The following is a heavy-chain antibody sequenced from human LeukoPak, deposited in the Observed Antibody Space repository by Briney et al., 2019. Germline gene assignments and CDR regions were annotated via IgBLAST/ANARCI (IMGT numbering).Heavy chain of an antibody. CDR2: INPSGGST. CDR3: ARGPFSIAAARYFDL. Sequence: ASVKVSCKASGYTFTSYYMHWVRQAPGQGLEWMGIINPSGGSTSYAQKFQGRVTMTRDTSTSTVYMELSSLRSEDTAVYYCARGPFSIAAARYFDLWGRGTLVTVSS. J-gene: IGHJ2*01. CDR1: GYTFTSYY. D-gene: IGHD6-13*01. V-gene: IGHV1-46*01.